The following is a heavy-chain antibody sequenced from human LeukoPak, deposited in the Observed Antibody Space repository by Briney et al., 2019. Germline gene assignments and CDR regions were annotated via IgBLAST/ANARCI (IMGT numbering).Heavy chain of an antibody. CDR3: AKRGDYDSSGYYLDY. CDR2: ISGSGGST. CDR1: GFTFSSYA. D-gene: IGHD3-22*01. Sequence: GGSLRLSCAASGFTFSSYAMSWVRQAPGKGLEWVSAISGSGGSTYYADSVKGRFTISRDISKNTLYLQMNSLRAEDTAVYYCAKRGDYDSSGYYLDYWGQGTPVTVSS. V-gene: IGHV3-23*01. J-gene: IGHJ4*02.